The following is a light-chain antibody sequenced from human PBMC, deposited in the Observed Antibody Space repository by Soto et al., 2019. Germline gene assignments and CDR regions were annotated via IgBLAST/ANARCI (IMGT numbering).Light chain of an antibody. CDR3: LLSYSGTNWV. CDR1: SGAVTRGHF. V-gene: IGLV7-46*01. CDR2: DTA. Sequence: QTVVTQEPSLTVSPGGTVTLTCSSSSGAVTRGHFPYWFQQKPGQAPMTLIYDTASKHSWTPARFSGSLLGGKAALTLAGAQTDDEADYYCLLSYSGTNWVFGGGTKVTVL. J-gene: IGLJ3*02.